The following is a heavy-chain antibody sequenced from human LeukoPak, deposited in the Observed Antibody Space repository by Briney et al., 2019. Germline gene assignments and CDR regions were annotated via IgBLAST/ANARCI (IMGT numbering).Heavy chain of an antibody. CDR3: AKEGWFGELFDY. J-gene: IGHJ4*02. CDR1: GFTFSSYG. V-gene: IGHV3-30*18. Sequence: GGSLRLSCAASGFTFSSYGMHWVRQAPGKGLEWVAVISYDGSNKYYADSVKGRFTISRDNSKNTLYMQMNRLRAEDTAVYYCAKEGWFGELFDYWGQGTLVTVSS. CDR2: ISYDGSNK. D-gene: IGHD3-10*01.